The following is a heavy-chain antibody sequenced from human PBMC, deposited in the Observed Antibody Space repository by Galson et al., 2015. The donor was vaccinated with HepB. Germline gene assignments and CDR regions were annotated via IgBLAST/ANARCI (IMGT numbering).Heavy chain of an antibody. CDR3: AREDWELQGGALDY. CDR2: TFYRSKWFN. Sequence: CAISGDSVSSNSAAWNWIRQSPSRGLEWLGRTFYRSKWFNEYAVSVKSRITMNPDTSKNQVSLQLNSVTPEDTAVYHCAREDWELQGGALDYWGQGTLVTVSS. J-gene: IGHJ4*02. CDR1: GDSVSSNSAA. V-gene: IGHV6-1*01. D-gene: IGHD1-26*01.